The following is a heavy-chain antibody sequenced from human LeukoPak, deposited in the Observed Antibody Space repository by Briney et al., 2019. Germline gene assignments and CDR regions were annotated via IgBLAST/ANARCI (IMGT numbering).Heavy chain of an antibody. Sequence: GGSLRLSCAASGFTFDDYAMHWVRQAPGKGLEWVSGISWNSGSTGYADSVKGRFTISRDNAKNSLYLQMNSLRAEDMALYYCAKDASGYPRSPFDYWGQGTLVTVSS. D-gene: IGHD3-9*01. CDR2: ISWNSGST. CDR3: AKDASGYPRSPFDY. J-gene: IGHJ4*02. V-gene: IGHV3-9*03. CDR1: GFTFDDYA.